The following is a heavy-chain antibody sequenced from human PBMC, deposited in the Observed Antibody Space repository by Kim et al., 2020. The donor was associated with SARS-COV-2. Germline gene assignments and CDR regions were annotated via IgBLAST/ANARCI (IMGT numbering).Heavy chain of an antibody. J-gene: IGHJ4*02. D-gene: IGHD4-4*01. Sequence: YADSVKCGFTISRDNSKNTLYLQMNSLRAEDTAVYYCAKEQSVTRFHFDSWGQGTLVTVSS. CDR3: AKEQSVTRFHFDS. V-gene: IGHV3-23*01.